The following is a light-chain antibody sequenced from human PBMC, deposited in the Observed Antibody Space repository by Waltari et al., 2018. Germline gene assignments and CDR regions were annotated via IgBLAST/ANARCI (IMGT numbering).Light chain of an antibody. CDR2: WAS. CDR1: QSLLYDSNNKSY. Sequence: IVMTQSPDSLAVSLGERATINCTSSQSLLYDSNNKSYLAWFQQKPGRPPKLLIYWASTRESGVPDRFSGSASGTDFTLTISSLQAEDVAVYYCQQYYSTPYTFGQGTKVEIK. J-gene: IGKJ2*01. V-gene: IGKV4-1*01. CDR3: QQYYSTPYT.